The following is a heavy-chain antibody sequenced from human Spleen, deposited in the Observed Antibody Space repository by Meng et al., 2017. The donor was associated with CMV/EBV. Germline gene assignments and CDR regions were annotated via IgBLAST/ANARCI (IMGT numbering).Heavy chain of an antibody. J-gene: IGHJ4*02. CDR3: ARDASHIVLTDLFDY. Sequence: SGFAFSRFWLAWVRQAPGKGLEWVTNIKQDGSEQYYVDSVKGRFTISRDNAKNSLSLQMNSLRAEDTAVYYCARDASHIVLTDLFDYWGQGTLVTVSS. CDR2: IKQDGSEQ. V-gene: IGHV3-7*01. CDR1: GFAFSRFW. D-gene: IGHD5-12*01.